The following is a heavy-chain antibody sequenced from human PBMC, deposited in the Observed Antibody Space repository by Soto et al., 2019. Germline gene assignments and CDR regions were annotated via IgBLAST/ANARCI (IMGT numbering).Heavy chain of an antibody. CDR2: IIPILGIA. V-gene: IGHV1-69*02. CDR1: GGTFSSYT. CDR3: ASDRPTNPYYFDY. D-gene: IGHD6-6*01. Sequence: QVQLVQSGAEVKKPGSSVKVSCKASGGTFSSYTISWVRQAPGQGLEWMGRIIPILGIANYAQKFQSRVTITADKSTSTAYMELSSLRSEDTAVYYCASDRPTNPYYFDYWGQGTLVTVSS. J-gene: IGHJ4*02.